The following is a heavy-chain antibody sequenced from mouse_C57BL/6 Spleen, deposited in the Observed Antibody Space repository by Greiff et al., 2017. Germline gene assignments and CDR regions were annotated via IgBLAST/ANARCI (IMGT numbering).Heavy chain of an antibody. Sequence: QVQLQQSGAELVRPGASVTLSCKASGYTFTDYEMHWVKQTPVPGLEWIGAIDPETGGTAYNQKFKGKAILTADKSSSTAYMELRGLTSGDSAVYYCTRGGSSYDLYFDVWGTGTSATVSS. CDR2: IDPETGGT. D-gene: IGHD1-1*01. J-gene: IGHJ1*03. CDR1: GYTFTDYE. V-gene: IGHV1-15*01. CDR3: TRGGSSYDLYFDV.